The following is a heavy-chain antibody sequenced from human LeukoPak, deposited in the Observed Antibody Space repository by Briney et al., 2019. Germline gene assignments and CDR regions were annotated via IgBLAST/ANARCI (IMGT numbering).Heavy chain of an antibody. CDR2: INPNSGGT. CDR3: AREGGATSY. V-gene: IGHV1-2*02. J-gene: IGHJ4*02. Sequence: GASVKVSCKASGYTFISYDINWVRQAPGQGLEWMGWINPNSGGTNYAQKFQGRVTMTRDTSISTAYMELSRLRSDDTAVYYCAREGGATSYWGQGTLVTVSS. D-gene: IGHD1-26*01. CDR1: GYTFISYD.